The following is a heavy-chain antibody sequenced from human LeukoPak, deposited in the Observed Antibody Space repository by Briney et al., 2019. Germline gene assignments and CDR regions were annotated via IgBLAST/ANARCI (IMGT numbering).Heavy chain of an antibody. J-gene: IGHJ4*02. CDR3: ARGSYYYDSSGYYY. D-gene: IGHD3-22*01. CDR2: IYYSGST. Sequence: SETLSLTCTVSGGSISSYYWSWIRQPPGKGLEWIGYIYYSGSTNYNPSLKSRVTISVDTSKNQFSLKLSSVTAADTAVYYCARGSYYYDSSGYYYWGQGTLVTVSS. V-gene: IGHV4-59*01. CDR1: GGSISSYY.